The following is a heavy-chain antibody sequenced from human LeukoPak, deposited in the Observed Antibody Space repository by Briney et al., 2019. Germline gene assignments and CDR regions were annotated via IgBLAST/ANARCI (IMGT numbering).Heavy chain of an antibody. Sequence: SETLSLTCTVSGGSISSYYWSWIRRPPGKGLEWIGYIYYSGSTNYNPSLKSRVTISVDTSKNQFSLKLSSVTAADTAVYYCARGLRPPYGMDVWGQGTTVTVSS. CDR3: ARGLRPPYGMDV. J-gene: IGHJ6*02. V-gene: IGHV4-59*01. CDR2: IYYSGST. CDR1: GGSISSYY.